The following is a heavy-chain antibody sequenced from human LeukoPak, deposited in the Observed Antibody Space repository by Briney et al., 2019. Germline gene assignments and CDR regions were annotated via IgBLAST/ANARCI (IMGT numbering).Heavy chain of an antibody. CDR3: AKDNAKMSYDFWSGYLSYYYYMDV. V-gene: IGHV3-15*01. J-gene: IGHJ6*03. D-gene: IGHD3-3*01. Sequence: GGSLRLSCAASGFTFSNAWMSWVRQAPGKGLEWVGRIKSKTDGGTTDYAAPVKGRFTISGDDSKNTLYLQMNSLRAEDTAVYYCAKDNAKMSYDFWSGYLSYYYYMDVWGKGTTVTVSS. CDR1: GFTFSNAW. CDR2: IKSKTDGGTT.